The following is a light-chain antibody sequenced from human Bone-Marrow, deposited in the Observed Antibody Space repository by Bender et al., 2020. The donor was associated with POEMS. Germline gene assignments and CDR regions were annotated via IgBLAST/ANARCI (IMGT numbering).Light chain of an antibody. Sequence: QSVLTPPPSVSGAPGQRVTISCTGSSSNTGSGYDINWYQHLPGTAPKLLIYGYNNRPSGVPDRFSGTKSGTSASLAITGLQAEDEADYYCASWDDSLKAWVFGGGTKLTVL. J-gene: IGLJ3*02. CDR3: ASWDDSLKAWV. CDR1: SSNTGSGYD. V-gene: IGLV1-40*01. CDR2: GYN.